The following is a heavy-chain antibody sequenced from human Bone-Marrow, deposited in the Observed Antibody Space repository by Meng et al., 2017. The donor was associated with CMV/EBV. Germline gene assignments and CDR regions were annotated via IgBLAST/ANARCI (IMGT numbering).Heavy chain of an antibody. CDR2: IKEDGSER. J-gene: IGHJ4*02. CDR3: ARGLFEETWTATYFDY. Sequence: GESLKISCAASGFTFSRYWMSWVRQAPGKGLEWVANIKEDGSERYYVDSVKGRFTISRDNAKNSLYLQMNSLRAEDTAVYYCARGLFEETWTATYFDYWGQGTLVTVSS. D-gene: IGHD3/OR15-3a*01. CDR1: GFTFSRYW. V-gene: IGHV3-7*03.